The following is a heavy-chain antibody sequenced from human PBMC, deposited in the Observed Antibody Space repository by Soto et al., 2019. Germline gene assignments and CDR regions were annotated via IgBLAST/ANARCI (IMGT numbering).Heavy chain of an antibody. D-gene: IGHD3-10*01. CDR2: IWYDGSNK. V-gene: IGHV3-33*01. J-gene: IGHJ6*02. Sequence: GGSLRLSCAASGFTFSSYGMHWVRQAPGKGLEWVAVIWYDGSNKYYADSVKGRFTISRDNSKNTLYLQMNSLRAEDTAVYYCARSEDYYGSGSYRNYYYYGMDVWGQGTTVTVSS. CDR1: GFTFSSYG. CDR3: ARSEDYYGSGSYRNYYYYGMDV.